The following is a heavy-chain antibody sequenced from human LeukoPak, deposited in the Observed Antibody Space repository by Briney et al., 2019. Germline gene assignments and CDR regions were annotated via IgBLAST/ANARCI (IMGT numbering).Heavy chain of an antibody. CDR2: ISAYNGNT. CDR3: ARERRGGDLDAFDI. J-gene: IGHJ3*02. CDR1: GYTFTSYG. D-gene: IGHD2-21*02. Sequence: ASVKVSCKASGYTFTSYGISWVRQAPGQGLEWMGWISAYNGNTNYAQKLQGRVTMTTDTSTSTAYMVLRSLRSDDTAVYYCARERRGGDLDAFDIWGQGTMVTVSS. V-gene: IGHV1-18*01.